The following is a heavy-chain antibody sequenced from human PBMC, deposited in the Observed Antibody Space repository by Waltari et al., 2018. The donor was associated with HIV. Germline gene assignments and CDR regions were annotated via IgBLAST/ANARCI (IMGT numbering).Heavy chain of an antibody. CDR2: INHKTRGT. CDR1: GYTFTDYY. J-gene: IGHJ4*02. CDR3: ARDGDVGSTDY. Sequence: QVQLVQSGAEVKKPGASVKVSCKASGYTFTDYYIHWVRRAPGQGLEWMGGINHKTRGTNYAQTLQGRVSMTRASSINTAFMELYRLRFDDTAIYYCARDGDVGSTDYWGQGTLVTVSS. V-gene: IGHV1-2*02. D-gene: IGHD1-26*01.